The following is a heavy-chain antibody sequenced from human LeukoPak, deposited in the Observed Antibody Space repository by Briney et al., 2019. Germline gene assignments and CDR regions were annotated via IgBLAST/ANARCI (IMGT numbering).Heavy chain of an antibody. Sequence: GGSLRLSCAASGFTFSSYSMNWVRQAPGKGLEWVSSISSSSSYIYYADSVKGRFTISRDNAKNSLYLQMNSLRAEDTAVYYCARGSYYYDSSGYYYEYFQHWGQGTLVTVSS. J-gene: IGHJ1*01. CDR1: GFTFSSYS. V-gene: IGHV3-21*01. D-gene: IGHD3-22*01. CDR3: ARGSYYYDSSGYYYEYFQH. CDR2: ISSSSSYI.